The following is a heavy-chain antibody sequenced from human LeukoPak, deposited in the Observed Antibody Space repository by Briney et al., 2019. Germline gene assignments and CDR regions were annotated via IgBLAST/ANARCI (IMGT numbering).Heavy chain of an antibody. CDR2: IYYSGST. CDR1: GGSISSYY. CDR3: ARDPQGDDAFDI. Sequence: KPSATLSLTCTVSGGSISSYYWSWIRQPPGKGLEWIGYIYYSGSTNYNPSLKSRVTISVDTSKNQFSLKLSSVTAADTAVYYCARDPQGDDAFDIWGQGTMVTVSS. V-gene: IGHV4-59*01. D-gene: IGHD2-21*01. J-gene: IGHJ3*02.